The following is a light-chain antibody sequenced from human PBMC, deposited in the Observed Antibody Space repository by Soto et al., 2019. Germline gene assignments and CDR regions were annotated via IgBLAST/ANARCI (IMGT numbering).Light chain of an antibody. J-gene: IGKJ1*01. Sequence: DIQVTQSPPSLSGALGDRVTITCRTSQNIANYLNWYQQKAGRAPTVLIYGASIVQSGVQPRFSGSGSGTDFTHTISSLQPEEFANYYCQKSYDGGTFGQGTRVEIK. CDR3: QKSYDGGT. CDR2: GAS. V-gene: IGKV1-39*01. CDR1: QNIANY.